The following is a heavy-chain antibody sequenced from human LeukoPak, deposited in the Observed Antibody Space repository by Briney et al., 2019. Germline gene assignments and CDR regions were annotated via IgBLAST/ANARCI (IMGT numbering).Heavy chain of an antibody. Sequence: QSGGSLRLSCAASGFTFSSYWMSWVRQAPGKGLEWVSYISSSSTIYSADSVKGRFTISRDNAKNSLYLQMNSLRAEDTAVYYCAKDWEVLDYWGQGTLATVSS. J-gene: IGHJ4*02. CDR2: ISSSSTI. V-gene: IGHV3-48*01. CDR1: GFTFSSYW. D-gene: IGHD1-26*01. CDR3: AKDWEVLDY.